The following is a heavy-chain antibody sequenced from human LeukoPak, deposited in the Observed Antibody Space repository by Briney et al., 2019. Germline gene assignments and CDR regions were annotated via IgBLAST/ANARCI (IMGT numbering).Heavy chain of an antibody. D-gene: IGHD2-2*01. CDR1: GYSVSSGYY. J-gene: IGHJ6*03. CDR2: IYRSGST. V-gene: IGHV4-38-2*02. Sequence: SETLSLTCTVSGYSVSSGYYWVWIRQPPGKGLEGIGSIYRSGSTNYNPSLKSRVTISVDTSQNQFSLKVNSVTAADTAVYYCARGDCSSTICYSPMDVWGKGTTVTVSS. CDR3: ARGDCSSTICYSPMDV.